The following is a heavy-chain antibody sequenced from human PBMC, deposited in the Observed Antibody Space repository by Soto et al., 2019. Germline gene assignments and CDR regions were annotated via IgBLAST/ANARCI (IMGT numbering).Heavy chain of an antibody. CDR1: GFTFINYA. D-gene: IGHD2-2*01. J-gene: IGHJ2*01. CDR2: ISGGGDRT. Sequence: EVQLLESGGGLVQPGGSLRLSCVGSGFTFINYAMNWVRQTPGKGLEWVSTISGGGDRTFDADTVKGRFTISRDNSKXXXXXXXXSLRADDTAVYYCARKVLGSTSRPDWWYFDLWGRGTLVTVSS. V-gene: IGHV3-23*01. CDR3: ARKVLGSTSRPDWWYFDL.